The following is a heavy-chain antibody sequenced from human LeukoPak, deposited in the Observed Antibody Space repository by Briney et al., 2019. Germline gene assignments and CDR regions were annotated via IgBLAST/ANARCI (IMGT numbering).Heavy chain of an antibody. J-gene: IGHJ5*02. D-gene: IGHD3/OR15-3a*01. V-gene: IGHV1-69*02. CDR2: IIPILGIA. CDR3: ARGSGQAVDFWFDP. Sequence: SVKVSCKASGGTFISYTISWVRQAPGQGLEWMGRIIPILGIANYAQKFQGRVTITADKSTSTAYMELSSLRSEDTAVYYCARGSGQAVDFWFDPWGQGTLVTVSS. CDR1: GGTFISYT.